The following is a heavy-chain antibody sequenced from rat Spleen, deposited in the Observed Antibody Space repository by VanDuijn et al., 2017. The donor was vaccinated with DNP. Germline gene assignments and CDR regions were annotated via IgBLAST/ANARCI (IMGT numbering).Heavy chain of an antibody. J-gene: IGHJ2*01. Sequence: EVQLVESGGDLVQPGRSLKLSCAASGFTFSKYGMAWVRQAPTQGLEWVAAITSSGGSTYYPDSVKGRFTISSDNAKSTLYLQMNSLRSEDTATYYCARGRRVSFDYWGQGVMVTVSS. D-gene: IGHD1-11*01. V-gene: IGHV5S13*01. CDR3: ARGRRVSFDY. CDR1: GFTFSKYG. CDR2: ITSSGGST.